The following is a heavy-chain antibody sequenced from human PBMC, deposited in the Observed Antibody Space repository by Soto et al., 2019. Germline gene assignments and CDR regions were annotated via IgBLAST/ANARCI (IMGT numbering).Heavy chain of an antibody. CDR3: AADRKIVGSIGAFDF. D-gene: IGHD1-26*01. V-gene: IGHV1-24*01. Sequence: ASVKVSCKVPENTLTELTIAWLRQAPGKGLEWMGRSAPEEGEPIYPQKFQGRVSMAEDPSTDTAYMELTSLRFEDTAVYFCAADRKIVGSIGAFDFWGQGTLVTVSS. CDR1: ENTLTELT. J-gene: IGHJ4*02. CDR2: SAPEEGEP.